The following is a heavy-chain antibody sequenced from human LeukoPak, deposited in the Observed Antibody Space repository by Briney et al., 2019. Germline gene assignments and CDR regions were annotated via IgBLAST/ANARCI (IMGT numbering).Heavy chain of an antibody. CDR1: GFTFSGSG. J-gene: IGHJ1*01. Sequence: GGSLRLSCAPSGFTFSGSGMHWVRQPPGKGLEWLTFIHASGNSKYYADSVKGRFTISRDNSENTLSLQMNSLRVEDTAIYYCARSLTDREYFQHWGEGTLVTVSS. CDR2: IHASGNSK. V-gene: IGHV3-30*02. CDR3: ARSLTDREYFQH.